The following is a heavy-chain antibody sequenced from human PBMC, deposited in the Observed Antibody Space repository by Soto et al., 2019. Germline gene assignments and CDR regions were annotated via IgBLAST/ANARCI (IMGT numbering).Heavy chain of an antibody. CDR2: INHVGGT. D-gene: IGHD3-16*01. CDR1: GGFLSESY. Sequence: SETLSLTCAVYGGFLSESYWTWIRQPPGKGLEWIGEINHVGGTNYNPSLKRRVTMSVDTSQNQFSLRLISVTAADTALYFCVRIRYQLPSSVLWSDHWGEGNPVTASS. J-gene: IGHJ5*02. V-gene: IGHV4-34*01. CDR3: VRIRYQLPSSVLWSDH.